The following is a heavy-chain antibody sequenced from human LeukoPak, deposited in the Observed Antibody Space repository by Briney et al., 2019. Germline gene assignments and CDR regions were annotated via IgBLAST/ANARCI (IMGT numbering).Heavy chain of an antibody. CDR2: IGTADGNT. D-gene: IGHD2-15*01. Sequence: GGSLRLSCAASELTISTNVFTWVRQAPGKGLEWVSIIGTADGNTYYADSVKGRFVISRDNSKNTVYLQMHSLRAEDTAVYYCAKGEGYCSAGTCYRYFDLWGRGTLVTVSS. J-gene: IGHJ2*01. CDR1: ELTISTNV. CDR3: AKGEGYCSAGTCYRYFDL. V-gene: IGHV3-23*01.